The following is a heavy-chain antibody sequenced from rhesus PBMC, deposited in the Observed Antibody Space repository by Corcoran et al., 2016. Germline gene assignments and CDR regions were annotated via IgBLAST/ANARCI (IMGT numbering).Heavy chain of an antibody. J-gene: IGHJ4*01. CDR1: GLTFSSYN. CDR3: TTEYRFDD. V-gene: IGHV3-136*01. Sequence: EVQLVESGGGLVQPGGSLRLSCAAAGLTFSSYNMSWVRQAPGKGRELVSYISYTCKTIHYAASGKGRVTISRDNAKNSLSLQMISLRAEDTAVYYCTTEYRFDDCGQGVLFTVSS. D-gene: IGHD2-15*01. CDR2: ISYTCKTI.